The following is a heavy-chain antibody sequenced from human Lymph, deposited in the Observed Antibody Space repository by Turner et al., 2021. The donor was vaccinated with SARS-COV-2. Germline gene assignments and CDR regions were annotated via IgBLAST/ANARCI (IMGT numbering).Heavy chain of an antibody. Sequence: QVQLVQSGAELKKPGASVKVSCKASGYTFTGYYMHWVRQAPGQGLEWMGWINPNSGGTNYAQKFQGRVTMTRDTSISTAYMELSRLRSDDTAVYYCARDVERYNDFWSGYSGGYGLDVWGQGTTVTVS. CDR3: ARDVERYNDFWSGYSGGYGLDV. CDR2: INPNSGGT. J-gene: IGHJ6*02. D-gene: IGHD3-3*01. CDR1: GYTFTGYY. V-gene: IGHV1-2*02.